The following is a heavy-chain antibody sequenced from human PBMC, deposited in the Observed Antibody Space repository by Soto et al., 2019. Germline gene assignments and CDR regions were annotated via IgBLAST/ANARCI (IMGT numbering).Heavy chain of an antibody. J-gene: IGHJ5*02. V-gene: IGHV1-2*04. D-gene: IGHD3-22*01. CDR2: INPNSGGT. CDR1: GYTFTGYY. Sequence: ASVKVSCKASGYTFTGYYMHWVRQAPGQGLEWMGWINPNSGGTNYAQKFQGWVTMTRDTSISTAYMELSRLRSDDTAVYYCARSVGISSGYYYHNWFDPWGQGTLVTVSS. CDR3: ARSVGISSGYYYHNWFDP.